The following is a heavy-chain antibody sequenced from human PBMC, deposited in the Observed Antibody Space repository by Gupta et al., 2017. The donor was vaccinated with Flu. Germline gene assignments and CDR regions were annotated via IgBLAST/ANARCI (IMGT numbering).Heavy chain of an antibody. Sequence: QVQLVESGGGVVQPGRSLRLSCAASGFTFSAYDMHWVRQAPGKGLEWVAVVWYDGVNKYYSYSVKGRFTISRDSSKNTLSLQMNSLRADDTAIYYCARRADDQSPGKYYFDYWGQGTLVTVSS. D-gene: IGHD1-1*01. J-gene: IGHJ4*02. CDR2: VWYDGVNK. CDR3: ARRADDQSPGKYYFDY. CDR1: GFTFSAYD. V-gene: IGHV3-33*01.